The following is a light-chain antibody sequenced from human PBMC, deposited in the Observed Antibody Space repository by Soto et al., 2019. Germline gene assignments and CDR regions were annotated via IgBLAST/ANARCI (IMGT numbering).Light chain of an antibody. CDR3: QQYANSPFT. V-gene: IGKV3-20*01. J-gene: IGKJ3*01. Sequence: EIVLTQSPGTLSLSPGERATLSCRASQSVSSNFLAWFRQKPGQAPRLLIYGASRRATGIPDRFSGSGSGTDFTLTITRLEPEDFAVYYCQQYANSPFTFGPVTKVDIK. CDR1: QSVSSNF. CDR2: GAS.